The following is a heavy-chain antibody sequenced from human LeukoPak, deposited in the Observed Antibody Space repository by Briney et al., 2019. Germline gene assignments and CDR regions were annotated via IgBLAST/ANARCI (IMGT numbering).Heavy chain of an antibody. CDR2: ISSTGST. V-gene: IGHV4-61*02. CDR3: ASLGRPGGTMVQGPYDY. Sequence: PSQTLSLTCTVSGGSISSGGHYWNWIRQPAGKGLEYLGRISSTGSTNYNPSLRSRVTISADTSKNQFSLKLSSVTAADTAVYYCASLGRPGGTMVQGPYDYWGQGTLVTVSS. D-gene: IGHD3-10*01. J-gene: IGHJ4*02. CDR1: GGSISSGGHY.